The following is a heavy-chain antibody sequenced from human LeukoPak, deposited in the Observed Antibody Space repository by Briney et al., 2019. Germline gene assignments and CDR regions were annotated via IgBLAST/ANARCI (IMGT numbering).Heavy chain of an antibody. CDR1: GFTFSHYA. CDR3: AKVTGGDMITYGGLDY. D-gene: IGHD3-16*01. Sequence: GGSLRLSCAASGFTFSHYAMSWVRQAPGKELEWVSAISGNGDITYYTDSVKGRFTISRDNSKNTLYLQMNSLRAEDTAVYYCAKVTGGDMITYGGLDYWGQGTLVTVSS. V-gene: IGHV3-23*01. CDR2: ISGNGDIT. J-gene: IGHJ4*02.